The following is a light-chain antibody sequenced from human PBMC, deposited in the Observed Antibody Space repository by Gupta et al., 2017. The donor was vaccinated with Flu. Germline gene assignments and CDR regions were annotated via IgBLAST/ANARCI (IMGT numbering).Light chain of an antibody. J-gene: IGKJ1*01. CDR2: GAS. Sequence: GTLFLSPGESATLSYWASQSVRSSYLAWYQQKPGQAPRLLIYGASSRATGVPDRFSGSGSGTXFTLTIXRLEPEDFAVYYCQHEGSSPKTFGXGTKVEIK. V-gene: IGKV3-20*01. CDR1: QSVRSSY. CDR3: QHEGSSPKT.